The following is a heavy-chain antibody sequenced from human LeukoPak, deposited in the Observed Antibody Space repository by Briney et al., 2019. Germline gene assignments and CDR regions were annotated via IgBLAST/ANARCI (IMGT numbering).Heavy chain of an antibody. Sequence: GGSLRLSCAASGFTFSSYSMNWVRQAPGKGLEWVSYISSSSSTIYYADSVKGRFTISRDNAKNSLYLQVNSLRAEDTAVYYCARDRRGSGSSFFDYWGQGTLVTVSS. V-gene: IGHV3-48*01. CDR3: ARDRRGSGSSFFDY. D-gene: IGHD1-26*01. CDR1: GFTFSSYS. CDR2: ISSSSSTI. J-gene: IGHJ4*02.